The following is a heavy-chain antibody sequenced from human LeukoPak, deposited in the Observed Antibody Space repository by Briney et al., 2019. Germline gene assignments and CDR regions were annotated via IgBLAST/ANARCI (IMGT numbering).Heavy chain of an antibody. CDR1: GGSISSGGYS. V-gene: IGHV4-30-2*01. D-gene: IGHD6-6*01. CDR2: IYHSGST. J-gene: IGHJ3*02. Sequence: SQTLSLTCAVSGGSISSGGYSWSWIRQPPGTGLEWIGYIYHSGSTYYNPSLKSRVTISVDRSKNQFSLKLSFVTAADTAVYYCARTSIAARRANVFDIWGQGTMVTVSS. CDR3: ARTSIAARRANVFDI.